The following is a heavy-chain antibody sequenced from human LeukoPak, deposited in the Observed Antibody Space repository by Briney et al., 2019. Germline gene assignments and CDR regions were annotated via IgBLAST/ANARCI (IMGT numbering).Heavy chain of an antibody. J-gene: IGHJ4*02. Sequence: GGSLRLSCAASGFTFSSYAMHWVRQAPGKGLEWVAVVADDEKTIFYADSLKGRFTVSRDNSKNTVSLQMNSLRDEDTAVYYCARCTTGRTFGSLREIKRSREIDYWGQGTLVTVSS. CDR1: GFTFSSYA. CDR3: ARCTTGRTFGSLREIKRSREIDY. V-gene: IGHV3-30*04. CDR2: VADDEKTI. D-gene: IGHD1-1*01.